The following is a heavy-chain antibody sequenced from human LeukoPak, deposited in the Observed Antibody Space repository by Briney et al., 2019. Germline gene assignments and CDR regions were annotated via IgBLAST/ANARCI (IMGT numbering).Heavy chain of an antibody. D-gene: IGHD3-22*01. V-gene: IGHV3-23*01. CDR2: ISGSGDRT. J-gene: IGHJ4*02. CDR3: AKDYHYDSSGYYGVSVGDY. CDR1: GFTFSSYA. Sequence: GGSLRLSCAASGFTFSSYAMNWVRQPPGRGLEWVSIISGSGDRTYYADSVKGRFTISRDNSKNTLYLQMNSLRAEDTAVYYCAKDYHYDSSGYYGVSVGDYWGQGTLVTVSS.